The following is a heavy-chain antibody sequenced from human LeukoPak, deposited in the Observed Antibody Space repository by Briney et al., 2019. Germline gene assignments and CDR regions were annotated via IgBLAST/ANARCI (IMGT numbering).Heavy chain of an antibody. CDR1: GGSISSYY. CDR2: IYYSGST. J-gene: IGHJ4*02. V-gene: IGHV4-59*01. CDR3: ARSEGRDGYNFDY. Sequence: SETLSLTCTVSGGSISSYYWSWIRQPPGKGLEWIGYIYYSGSTNYNPSLKSRVTISVDTPKNQFSLKLSSVTAADTAVYYCARSEGRDGYNFDYWGQGTLVTVSS. D-gene: IGHD5-24*01.